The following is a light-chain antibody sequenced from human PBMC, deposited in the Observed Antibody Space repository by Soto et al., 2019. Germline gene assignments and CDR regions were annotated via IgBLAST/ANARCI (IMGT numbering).Light chain of an antibody. CDR3: QQRHMWPIT. J-gene: IGKJ5*01. CDR1: QSFRGL. V-gene: IGKV3-11*01. Sequence: EVVLTRSPVTLSLSPGERGTLSCRASQSFRGLLAWYQQKPGQAPRLLIYDAYNRATGIPPRFSGSGSGTDFTLTISSLEPEDSAVYYCQQRHMWPITFGQGTRLEIK. CDR2: DAY.